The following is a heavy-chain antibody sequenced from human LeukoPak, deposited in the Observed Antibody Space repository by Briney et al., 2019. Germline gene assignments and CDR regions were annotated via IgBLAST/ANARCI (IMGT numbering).Heavy chain of an antibody. J-gene: IGHJ4*02. D-gene: IGHD2-2*02. V-gene: IGHV3-7*01. CDR2: IKQDGSEK. CDR3: AHLDGYCSSTSCYTNPSYFDY. CDR1: GFTFSSYW. Sequence: GGSLRLSCAASGFTFSSYWMSWVRQAPGKGLEWVANIKQDGSEKYYADSVKGRFTISRDNSKNTLYLQMNSLRAEDTAVYYCAHLDGYCSSTSCYTNPSYFDYWGQGTLVTVSS.